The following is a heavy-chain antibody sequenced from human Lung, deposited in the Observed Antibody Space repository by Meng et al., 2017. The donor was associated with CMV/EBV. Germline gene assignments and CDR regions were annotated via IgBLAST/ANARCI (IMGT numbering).Heavy chain of an antibody. CDR1: GFTFSSYA. D-gene: IGHD6-6*01. Sequence: LTXXASGFTFSSYAMSWVRQAPGKGLEWVSAISGSGGSTYYADSVKGRFTISRDNSKNTLYLQMNSLRAEDTAVYYCAKDFEYSSSSGEFDYWGQGTXVTVSS. CDR3: AKDFEYSSSSGEFDY. J-gene: IGHJ4*02. CDR2: ISGSGGST. V-gene: IGHV3-23*01.